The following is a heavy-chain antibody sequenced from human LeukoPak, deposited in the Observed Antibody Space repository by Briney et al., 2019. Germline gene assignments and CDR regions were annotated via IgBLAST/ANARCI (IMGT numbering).Heavy chain of an antibody. J-gene: IGHJ4*02. CDR2: IYYSGST. V-gene: IGHV4-39*01. CDR3: ARLVVSSWYHEVLLGRDY. Sequence: PSETLSLTCTVSGGSISSSTYYWGWIRQPPGKGLEWIGSIYYSGSTYYNPSLKSRVTISVDTSKNQISLKLSSVTAADTAVYYCARLVVSSWYHEVLLGRDYWGQGTLVTVSS. D-gene: IGHD6-13*01. CDR1: GGSISSSTYY.